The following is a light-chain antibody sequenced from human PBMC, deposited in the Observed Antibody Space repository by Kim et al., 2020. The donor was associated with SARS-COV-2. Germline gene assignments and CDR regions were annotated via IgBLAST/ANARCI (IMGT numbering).Light chain of an antibody. CDR2: GAS. CDR3: QQYNNWVT. J-gene: IGKJ4*01. V-gene: IGKV3-15*01. Sequence: SVSPGERSTLSCRASQSVSSNSAWYQQTPGQAPRLLIYGASTRATGVPARVSGSGSGTEFTLTISSLQSEDFALYYCQQYNNWVTFGGGTKVDIK. CDR1: QSVSSN.